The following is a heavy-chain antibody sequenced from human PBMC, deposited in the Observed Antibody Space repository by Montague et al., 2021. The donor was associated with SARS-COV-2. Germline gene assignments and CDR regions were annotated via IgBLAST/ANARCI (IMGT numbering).Heavy chain of an antibody. Sequence: TLSLTCTVSGGSIRSGVYYWGWIRQHPGKGLESIGYIYYSGSTYYNPSPNSRGTITVDKSKNQCFLKLSSVTAADTTVDYCARDLGNLYEFRSTSYGMDVWGQGTMVTVSS. D-gene: IGHD3-3*01. J-gene: IGHJ6*02. V-gene: IGHV4-31*03. CDR3: ARDLGNLYEFRSTSYGMDV. CDR2: IYYSGST. CDR1: GGSIRSGVYY.